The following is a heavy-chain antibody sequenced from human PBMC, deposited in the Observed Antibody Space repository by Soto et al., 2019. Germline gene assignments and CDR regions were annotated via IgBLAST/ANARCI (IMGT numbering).Heavy chain of an antibody. D-gene: IGHD1-26*01. V-gene: IGHV3-53*01. CDR2: IYSTGAT. Sequence: GGSLRLSCAVSGFTVSSDYMSWVRQAPGQGPEWISVIYSTGATYYADSVKGRFTISRDYSKSTLYLQMNSLRSEDTAVYYCVRHSGTYYNFSYWGQGALVTVSS. CDR3: VRHSGTYYNFSY. J-gene: IGHJ4*02. CDR1: GFTVSSDY.